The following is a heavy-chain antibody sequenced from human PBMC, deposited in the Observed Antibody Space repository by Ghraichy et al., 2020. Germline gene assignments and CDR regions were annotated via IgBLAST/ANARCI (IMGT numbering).Heavy chain of an antibody. CDR1: GFTFSSSG. V-gene: IGHV3-21*01. CDR2: ISSSSSYI. J-gene: IGHJ1*01. CDR3: ARDGESSGYYTGLVEYIEH. D-gene: IGHD3-22*01. Sequence: GGSLRLSCAASGFTFSSSGMNWVRQAPGKGLEWVSYISSSSSYIYYADSVKGRFTISRDNAKNSLYLQMNSLRAEDTAVYYCARDGESSGYYTGLVEYIEHWGQGTLVTVSS.